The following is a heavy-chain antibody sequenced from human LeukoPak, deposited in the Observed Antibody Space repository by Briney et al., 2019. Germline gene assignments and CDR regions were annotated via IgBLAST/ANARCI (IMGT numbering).Heavy chain of an antibody. D-gene: IGHD1-26*01. J-gene: IGHJ4*02. CDR1: GFTFSSYW. CDR3: VRDVVGYSIDY. CDR2: ITNTGSIM. Sequence: GGSLRLSCATSGFTFSSYWMSWVRQAPGKGLEWVSYITNTGSIMFYADSVKGRFTISRDNAKNSLYLQMNSLRAEDTAVYYCVRDVVGYSIDYWGQGTLVTVSS. V-gene: IGHV3-48*01.